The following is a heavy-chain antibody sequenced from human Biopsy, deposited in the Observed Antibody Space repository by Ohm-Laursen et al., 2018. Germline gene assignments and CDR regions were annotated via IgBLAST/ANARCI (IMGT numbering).Heavy chain of an antibody. V-gene: IGHV3-11*01. CDR2: LSSRGSNI. J-gene: IGHJ4*02. CDR1: GFTFSDYY. Sequence: LRLSCSASGFTFSDYYMSWIRQAPGKGLEWISYLSSRGSNIYYADSVKGRFTVSRDNANNSLFLQMNSLRAEDTAVYYCARFPDFWSGYYVDSWGQGTLVTVSS. D-gene: IGHD3-3*01. CDR3: ARFPDFWSGYYVDS.